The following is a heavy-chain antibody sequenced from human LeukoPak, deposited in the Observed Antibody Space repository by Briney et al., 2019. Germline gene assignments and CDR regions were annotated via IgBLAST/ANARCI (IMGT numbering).Heavy chain of an antibody. D-gene: IGHD3-10*01. V-gene: IGHV3-23*01. Sequence: GGSLRLSCAASGFTFSGYAMGGVGQSPGKGREWVSAISVSGGSTYYADSVKGRFTISRDNSKNTLYLQMNSLRAEDTAVYYCARANGAGEGFDFWGQGTLVTVSP. J-gene: IGHJ4*02. CDR3: ARANGAGEGFDF. CDR1: GFTFSGYA. CDR2: ISVSGGST.